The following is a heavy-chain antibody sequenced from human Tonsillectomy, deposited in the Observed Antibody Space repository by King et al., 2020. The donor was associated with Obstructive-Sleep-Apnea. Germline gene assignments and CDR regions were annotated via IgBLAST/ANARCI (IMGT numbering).Heavy chain of an antibody. CDR2: ISNDGTDK. CDR3: AGGTREYNYGYPLVY. V-gene: IGHV3-30*04. CDR1: GFTFRNYF. Sequence: VQLVESGGGVVQPGRSLRLSCAASGFTFRNYFMHWVRQAPGKGLEWVAFISNDGTDKYYADSVKGRFTTSRDNSKNTLYVQMDSLRTDDTAGYYCAGGTREYNYGYPLVYWGQGTLVTVSS. J-gene: IGHJ4*02. D-gene: IGHD5-18*01.